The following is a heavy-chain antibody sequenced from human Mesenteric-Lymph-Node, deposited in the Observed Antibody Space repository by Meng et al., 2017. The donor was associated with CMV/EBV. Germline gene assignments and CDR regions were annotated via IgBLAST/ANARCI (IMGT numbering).Heavy chain of an antibody. J-gene: IGHJ4*02. CDR3: ARIREKGGGLVSIVVVGHFDY. D-gene: IGHD2-2*01. Sequence: SGPTLVKPTETLTLTCTVSGFSLSNARMGVSWIRQPPGKALEWLAHIFSNDEKSYSTSLKSRLTISKDTSKSQVVLTMTNMDPVDTATYYCARIREKGGGLVSIVVVGHFDYWGQGTLVTVSS. V-gene: IGHV2-26*01. CDR2: IFSNDEK. CDR1: GFSLSNARMG.